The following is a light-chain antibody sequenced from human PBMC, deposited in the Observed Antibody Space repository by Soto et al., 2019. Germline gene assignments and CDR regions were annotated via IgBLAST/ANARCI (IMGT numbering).Light chain of an antibody. Sequence: EIVLTQSPGTLSLSPGERATLSCRASQRVSSSYLAWYQQKPGQSPRLLIYDASSSATGIPDRFSGSGSGTDFTLTISRLEPEDFAVYYCQQYSSSPRTFGQGTKVESK. CDR1: QRVSSSY. CDR3: QQYSSSPRT. V-gene: IGKV3-20*01. J-gene: IGKJ1*01. CDR2: DAS.